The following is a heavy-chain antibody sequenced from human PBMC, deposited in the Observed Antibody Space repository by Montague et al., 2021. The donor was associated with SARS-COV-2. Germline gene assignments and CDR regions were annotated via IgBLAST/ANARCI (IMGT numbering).Heavy chain of an antibody. D-gene: IGHD5-18*01. V-gene: IGHV4-31*02. Sequence: TLSLTCTVTSGSISSGGSISSGGYYWSWNRQHPGKGLDWIGYIYYSGITSYHPSLKRRFTISVDTSKNQFSLKLIAVTAADTAVYFFARALGHRYVAGWCDPWGQGTLVTVSS. J-gene: IGHJ5*02. CDR3: ARALGHRYVAGWCDP. CDR1: SGSISSGGSISSGGYY. CDR2: IYYSGIT.